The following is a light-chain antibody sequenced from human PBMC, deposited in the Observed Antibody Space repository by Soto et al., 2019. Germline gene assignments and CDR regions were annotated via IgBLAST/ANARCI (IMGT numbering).Light chain of an antibody. CDR2: DVS. CDR1: SSDVGGYNY. CDR3: SSYTSSSTVV. V-gene: IGLV2-14*01. Sequence: QSALTQPASVSGSPGQSITISCTGTSSDVGGYNYVSWYQQHPGKAPKLIIYDVSNPPSGVSNRFSGSKSGNTASLTISGLQAEDEADYYCSSYTSSSTVVFGGGTKLTVL. J-gene: IGLJ2*01.